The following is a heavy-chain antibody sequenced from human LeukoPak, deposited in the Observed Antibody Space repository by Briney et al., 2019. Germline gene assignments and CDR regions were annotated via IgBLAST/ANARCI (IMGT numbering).Heavy chain of an antibody. J-gene: IGHJ4*02. CDR1: GGTFSSYA. CDR3: ARGGRRRKPWDY. CDR2: IIPIFGTA. V-gene: IGHV1-69*05. Sequence: SVKVSCKASGGTFSSYAISWVRQAPGQGLEWMGGIIPIFGTANYAQKFQGRVTITTDESTSTAYTELSSLRSEDTAVYYCARGGRRRKPWDYWGQGTLVTVSS.